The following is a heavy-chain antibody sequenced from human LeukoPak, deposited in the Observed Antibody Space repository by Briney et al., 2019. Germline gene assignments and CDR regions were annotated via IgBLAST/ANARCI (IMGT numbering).Heavy chain of an antibody. J-gene: IGHJ6*03. CDR2: INWSGGRT. Sequence: GGSLRLSCEASGFPFSSYWMSWVRQAPGKGLEWVSGINWSGGRTGYADSVRGRFTISRDNAKNSLYLQMNSLRAEDTAVYYCAKDSMGGYYYYYMDVWGKGTTVTVSS. V-gene: IGHV3-20*04. CDR3: AKDSMGGYYYYYMDV. CDR1: GFPFSSYW. D-gene: IGHD2/OR15-2a*01.